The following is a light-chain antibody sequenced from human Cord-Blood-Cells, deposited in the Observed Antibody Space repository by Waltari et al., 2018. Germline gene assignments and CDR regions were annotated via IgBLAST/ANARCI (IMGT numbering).Light chain of an antibody. J-gene: IGLJ2*01. CDR3: CSYAGSSTVV. CDR1: SSDVGSYNL. Sequence: QSALTQPASVSGSPGPSITIPCTGTSSDVGSYNLVPWYQQHPGKAPKLMIYEGSKRPLGVSNRFSGSKSCNTASLTISGLQAEDEADYYCCSYAGSSTVVFGGGTKLTVL. CDR2: EGS. V-gene: IGLV2-23*01.